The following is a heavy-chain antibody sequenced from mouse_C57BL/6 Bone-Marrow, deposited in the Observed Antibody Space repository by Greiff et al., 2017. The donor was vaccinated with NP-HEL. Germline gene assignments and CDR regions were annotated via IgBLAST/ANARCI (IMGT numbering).Heavy chain of an antibody. D-gene: IGHD1-1*01. V-gene: IGHV1-64*01. CDR2: IHPNSGST. CDR3: ARDHYYGSLFDD. Sequence: QVQLKQPGAELVKPGASVKLSCKASGYTFTSYWMHWVKQRPGQGLEWIGMIHPNSGSTNYNEKFKSKATLTVDKSSSTAYMQLSSLTSEDSAVYYCARDHYYGSLFDDWGQGTTLTVAS. J-gene: IGHJ2*01. CDR1: GYTFTSYW.